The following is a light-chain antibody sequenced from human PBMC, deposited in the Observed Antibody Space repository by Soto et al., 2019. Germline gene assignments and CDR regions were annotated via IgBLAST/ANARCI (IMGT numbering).Light chain of an antibody. CDR3: AAWDDSLSAVV. V-gene: IGLV1-47*01. CDR2: GNN. Sequence: QSVLTQPPSASGTPGQTVSISCSGSTSNIGSNHVSWYHQLPGTAPKLVVYGNNQRPSGVPDRFSGSKSGTSASLAISGLRPEDEADYFCAAWDDSLSAVVFGGGTKVTVL. J-gene: IGLJ2*01. CDR1: TSNIGSNH.